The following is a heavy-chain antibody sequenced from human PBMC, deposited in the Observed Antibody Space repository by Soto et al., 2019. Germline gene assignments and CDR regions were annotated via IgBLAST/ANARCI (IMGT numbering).Heavy chain of an antibody. V-gene: IGHV2-5*02. CDR3: GRLWFGDRPTGIDY. Sequence: QITLKESGPTLVKPTQTLTLTCTFSGFSLSTSGVGVGWIRQPPGKALEWLALIYWDDDKRYSPSLKSRLTITKDTSKNQVVLTMTNMYPVDTATYYCGRLWFGDRPTGIDYWGQGTLVTVSS. CDR2: IYWDDDK. J-gene: IGHJ4*02. CDR1: GFSLSTSGVG. D-gene: IGHD3-10*01.